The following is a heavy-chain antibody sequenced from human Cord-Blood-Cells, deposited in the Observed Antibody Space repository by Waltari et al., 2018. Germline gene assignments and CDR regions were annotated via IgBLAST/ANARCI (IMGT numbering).Heavy chain of an antibody. V-gene: IGHV3-74*01. Sequence: EVQLVESGGGLVQPGGSLRLSCAASGFTFSSYWMHWVRQAPGKGLVWGSRMNSDGSSTSYADSVKGRFTSSRDNAKNTLYLQMNSLRAEDTAVYYCARDTAMVVNDYWGQGTLVTVSS. CDR3: ARDTAMVVNDY. CDR2: MNSDGSST. D-gene: IGHD5-18*01. J-gene: IGHJ4*02. CDR1: GFTFSSYW.